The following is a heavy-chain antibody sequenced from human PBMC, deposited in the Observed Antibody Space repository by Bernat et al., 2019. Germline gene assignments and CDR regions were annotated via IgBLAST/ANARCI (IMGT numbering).Heavy chain of an antibody. J-gene: IGHJ6*03. V-gene: IGHV1-69*02. D-gene: IGHD3-10*01. CDR2: IITILGIA. Sequence: QVQLVQSGAEVKKPGSSVKVSCKASGGTFSSYTISWVRQAPGQGLEWMGRIITILGIANYAQKFQGRVTITADKSTSTAYMELSSLRSEDTAVYYCARDYYGSGSYSGYYYYYMDVWGKGTTVTVSS. CDR3: ARDYYGSGSYSGYYYYYMDV. CDR1: GGTFSSYT.